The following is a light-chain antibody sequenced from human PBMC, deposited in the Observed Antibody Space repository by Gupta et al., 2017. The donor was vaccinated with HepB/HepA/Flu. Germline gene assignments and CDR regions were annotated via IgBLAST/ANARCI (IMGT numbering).Light chain of an antibody. CDR3: QQRDSTPWT. J-gene: IGKJ1*01. Sequence: DIQMTQSPSSLSASVGDRVTITCRASQSISSYLNWYQQKPGKAPKLLIYAASRLQSGVPSSFSGSGSGTDFTLTISRLQPEDFATYYCQQRDSTPWTFGQGTKVEIK. CDR1: QSISSY. V-gene: IGKV1-39*01. CDR2: AAS.